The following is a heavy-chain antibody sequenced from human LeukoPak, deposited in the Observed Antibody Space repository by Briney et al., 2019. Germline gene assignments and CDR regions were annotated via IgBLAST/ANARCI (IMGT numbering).Heavy chain of an antibody. J-gene: IGHJ4*02. CDR2: VQHIGGET. CDR3: LPTTYSNWDY. D-gene: IGHD4-11*01. Sequence: GGSLRLSYAGSGFTFSNSWMGWVRQAPGKGLEWVANVQHIGGETYYVDSVKGRFTISRDNSKNTLYLQMNSLRAEDTAVYYCLPTTYSNWDYWGQGTLVTVSS. V-gene: IGHV3-7*01. CDR1: GFTFSNSW.